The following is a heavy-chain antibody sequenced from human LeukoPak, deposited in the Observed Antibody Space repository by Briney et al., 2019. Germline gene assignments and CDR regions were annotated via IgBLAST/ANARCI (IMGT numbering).Heavy chain of an antibody. CDR1: GFTFSSYA. Sequence: GGSLRLSCAASGFTFSSYAMHWVRQAPGKGLEWVAVISYDGSNKYHADSVKGRFTISRDNSKNTLYLQMNSLRAEDTAVYYCAREGGSSWYESLDYWGQGTLVTVSS. CDR2: ISYDGSNK. CDR3: AREGGSSWYESLDY. J-gene: IGHJ4*02. V-gene: IGHV3-30-3*01. D-gene: IGHD6-13*01.